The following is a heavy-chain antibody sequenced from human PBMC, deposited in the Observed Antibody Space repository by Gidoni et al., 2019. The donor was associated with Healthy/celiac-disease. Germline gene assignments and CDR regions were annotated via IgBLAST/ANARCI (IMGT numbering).Heavy chain of an antibody. J-gene: IGHJ4*02. CDR1: GFTFGDYA. V-gene: IGHV3-49*03. D-gene: IGHD1-26*01. Sequence: GFTFGDYAMSWFRQAPGKGLEWVGFIRSKAYGGTTEYAASVKGRFTISRDDSKSIAYLQMNSLKTEDTAVYYCTRVSRIVGAIGVYWGQGTLVTVSS. CDR3: TRVSRIVGAIGVY. CDR2: IRSKAYGGTT.